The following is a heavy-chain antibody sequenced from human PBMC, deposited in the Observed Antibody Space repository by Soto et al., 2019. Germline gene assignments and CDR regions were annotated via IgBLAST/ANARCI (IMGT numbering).Heavy chain of an antibody. CDR3: TGGAWGYAFDV. Sequence: QVQLQQSGPGLVKPSQTLSLTCTVSGDSISSGGYYWTWVRQRPGKGLEWIGYIRYSESTYYNPSLRSRLIVSIDTSKNQFSLRLSSVTAADTAVYFCTGGAWGYAFDVWGQGTMVTVSS. CDR2: IRYSEST. D-gene: IGHD3-16*01. CDR1: GDSISSGGYY. V-gene: IGHV4-31*03. J-gene: IGHJ3*01.